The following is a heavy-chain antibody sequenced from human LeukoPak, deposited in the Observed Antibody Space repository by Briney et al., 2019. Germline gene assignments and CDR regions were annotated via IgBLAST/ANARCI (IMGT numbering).Heavy chain of an antibody. CDR2: IWYDGSTK. Sequence: PGGSLRLSCAASGFNFGSYYMTWVRQAPGKGLEWVAVIWYDGSTKYYAYSVKGRFTISRDNSKNTLFLQMNSLRPEDTAVYYCASGFTPNVKSPFEYWGQGTLVTVSS. CDR1: GFNFGSYY. D-gene: IGHD4/OR15-4a*01. CDR3: ASGFTPNVKSPFEY. V-gene: IGHV3-33*08. J-gene: IGHJ4*02.